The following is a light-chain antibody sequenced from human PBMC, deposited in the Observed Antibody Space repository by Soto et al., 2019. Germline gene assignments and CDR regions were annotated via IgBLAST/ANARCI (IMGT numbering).Light chain of an antibody. CDR1: SSDVGGYNY. J-gene: IGLJ1*01. CDR3: CSCAGIYTYV. CDR2: DVS. Sequence: QSALTQPRSVSGSPGQSVTISCTGTSSDVGGYNYVSWYQQHPGKAPKLMIYDVSQRPSGVPDRFSGSKSGNTASLTISGLQAEDEADYYCCSCAGIYTYVFGTGTKLTVL. V-gene: IGLV2-11*01.